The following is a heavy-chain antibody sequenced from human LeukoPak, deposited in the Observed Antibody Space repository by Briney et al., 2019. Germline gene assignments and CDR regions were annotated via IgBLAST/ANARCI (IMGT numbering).Heavy chain of an antibody. CDR3: VRDWSSGGNAFDV. Sequence: GRSLRLSCAASGFTFSDYGLHWVRQAPGKGLEWVAVIWYDGNKKYYTDSVRGRFTISRDNSKNTAFLQMDSLRAEDTAVYYCVRDWSSGGNAFDVWGQGTRVTVPS. CDR1: GFTFSDYG. D-gene: IGHD2-15*01. J-gene: IGHJ3*01. CDR2: IWYDGNKK. V-gene: IGHV3-33*01.